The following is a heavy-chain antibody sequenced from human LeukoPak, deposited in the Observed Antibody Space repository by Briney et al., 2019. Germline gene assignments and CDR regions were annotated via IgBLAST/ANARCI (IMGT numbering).Heavy chain of an antibody. V-gene: IGHV3-33*01. CDR2: IWYDGSNQ. CDR3: ARDGWLGGSYSVDY. CDR1: GFSFNNFG. J-gene: IGHJ4*02. Sequence: GGSLRLSCAASGFSFNNFGMYWVRQAPGKGLEGVAVIWYDGSNQYYADSVKGRFTISRDNSKNTLYLQMNSLRAEDTAVYYCARDGWLGGSYSVDYWGQGTLVTVSS. D-gene: IGHD1-26*01.